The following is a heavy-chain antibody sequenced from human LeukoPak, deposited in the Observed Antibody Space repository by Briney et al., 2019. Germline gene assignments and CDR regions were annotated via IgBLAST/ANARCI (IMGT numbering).Heavy chain of an antibody. J-gene: IGHJ4*02. V-gene: IGHV3-30*03. D-gene: IGHD1-26*01. CDR2: ISYDGSNK. Sequence: QPGGSLRLSCAASGFTFSSYGMHWVRQAPGKGLEWVAVISYDGSNKYYADSVKGRFTIFRDNAKNTLYLQMNSLRAEDTAVYYCVRDLGGRSGHWGQGTLVTVSS. CDR3: VRDLGGRSGH. CDR1: GFTFSSYG.